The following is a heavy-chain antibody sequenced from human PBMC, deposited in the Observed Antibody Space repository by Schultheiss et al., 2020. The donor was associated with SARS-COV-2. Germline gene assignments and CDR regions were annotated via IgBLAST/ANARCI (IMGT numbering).Heavy chain of an antibody. CDR3: ARDRVVVTEGDYYYGMDV. CDR1: GFTFDDYA. J-gene: IGHJ6*02. D-gene: IGHD2-21*02. Sequence: GGSLRLSCAASGFTFDDYAMHWVRQAPGKGLEWVSYISSSGSTIYYADSVKGRFTISRDNAKNSLYLQMNSLRAEDTAVYYCARDRVVVTEGDYYYGMDVWGQGTTVTVSS. V-gene: IGHV3-48*03. CDR2: ISSSGSTI.